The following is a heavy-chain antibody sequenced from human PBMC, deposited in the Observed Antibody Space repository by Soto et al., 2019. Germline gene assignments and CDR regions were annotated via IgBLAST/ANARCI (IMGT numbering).Heavy chain of an antibody. V-gene: IGHV3-23*01. CDR3: AKYPDYDFWSGYPVARFLDV. CDR1: GFTFSSYA. D-gene: IGHD3-3*01. CDR2: ISGSGGST. Sequence: VQLLESGGGLVQPGGSLRLSCAASGFTFSSYAMSWVRQAPGKGLEWVSAISGSGGSTYYADSVKGRFTISRDNSTNTLYLQMNSLRAEDTAVYYCAKYPDYDFWSGYPVARFLDVWVKWTTVTFSS. J-gene: IGHJ6*04.